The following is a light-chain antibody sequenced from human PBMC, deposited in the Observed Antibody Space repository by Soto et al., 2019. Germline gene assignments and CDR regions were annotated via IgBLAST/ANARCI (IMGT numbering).Light chain of an antibody. J-gene: IGLJ1*01. CDR2: DVS. CDR3: CSYAGGYRYV. V-gene: IGLV2-11*01. Sequence: QSALTQPRSVSGSPGQSVTISCTGTSSDVGGYNYVSWYQQHPGKAPKLMIYDVSKRPSGVPDHFSGSKSGNTASLTISGLQAEDEADYYCCSYAGGYRYVFGTGTKVTV. CDR1: SSDVGGYNY.